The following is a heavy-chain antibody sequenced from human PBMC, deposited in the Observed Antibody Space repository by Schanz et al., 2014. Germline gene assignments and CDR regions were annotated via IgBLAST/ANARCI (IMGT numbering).Heavy chain of an antibody. J-gene: IGHJ2*01. CDR2: ISAYNGNT. CDR3: VRVPSRDVSFDL. CDR1: GYTFTSYG. V-gene: IGHV1-18*01. Sequence: QVQLVQSGAEVKKPGASVKVSCKASGYTFTSYGINWVRQAPGQGLEWMGWISAYNGNTNYAQKVQGRVTMTTDTSTGTAYMELRSLRSDDTAHYYCVRVPSRDVSFDLWGRGTLVTVSS. D-gene: IGHD3-16*01.